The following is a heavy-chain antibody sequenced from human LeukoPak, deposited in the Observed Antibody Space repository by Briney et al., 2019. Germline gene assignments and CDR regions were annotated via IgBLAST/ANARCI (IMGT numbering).Heavy chain of an antibody. CDR2: IIPIFGTA. V-gene: IGHV1-69*06. J-gene: IGHJ4*02. D-gene: IGHD4-17*01. CDR1: GGTFSSYA. Sequence: GASVKVSCKASGGTFSSYAISWVRQAPGQGLEWMGGIIPIFGTANYAQNFQGRVTITADKSTSTAYMELSSLRSEDTAVYYCARGMTTVTGGDYWGQGTLVTVSS. CDR3: ARGMTTVTGGDY.